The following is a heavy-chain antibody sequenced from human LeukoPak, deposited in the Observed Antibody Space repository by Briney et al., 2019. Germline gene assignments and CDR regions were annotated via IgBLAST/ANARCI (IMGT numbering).Heavy chain of an antibody. CDR2: IISKTDSGTA. CDR1: GFTFSNAW. D-gene: IGHD3-10*01. CDR3: TLLRGYGSGSYDGY. Sequence: PGGSLRLSCAASGFTFSNAWMRWVRQAPGKGLEWVGRIISKTDSGTADYAAPVKGRFTISRDDSKNTLFLQMNSLKTEDTAVYYCTLLRGYGSGSYDGYWGQGTLVTVSS. V-gene: IGHV3-15*01. J-gene: IGHJ4*02.